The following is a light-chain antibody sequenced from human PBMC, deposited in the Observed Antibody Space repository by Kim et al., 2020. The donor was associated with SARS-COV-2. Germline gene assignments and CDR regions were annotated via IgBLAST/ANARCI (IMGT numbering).Light chain of an antibody. CDR1: QSVNSDY. J-gene: IGKJ2*01. CDR3: QLYGSSPLMYT. Sequence: PGERATRSCRASQSVNSDYLAWYQKIPGQPPRLLIFGASSRATGIPDRFSGSGSGTDFTLAISRLEPEDFAVYYCQLYGSSPLMYTFGQGTKLEI. CDR2: GAS. V-gene: IGKV3-20*01.